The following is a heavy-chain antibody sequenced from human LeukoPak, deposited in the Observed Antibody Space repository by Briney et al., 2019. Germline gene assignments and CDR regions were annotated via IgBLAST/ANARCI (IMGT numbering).Heavy chain of an antibody. J-gene: IGHJ4*02. V-gene: IGHV3-23*01. Sequence: GGSLRLSCAASGVTFSSYALNWVREAPGKGLEWVSGISGSGGSTYYAGSVKGRFTISRDNSKNTLYLQMNSLRAEDTAVYYCAKPNVGVPLQYFDSWGQGTLVTVSS. CDR3: AKPNVGVPLQYFDS. D-gene: IGHD1-26*01. CDR1: GVTFSSYA. CDR2: ISGSGGST.